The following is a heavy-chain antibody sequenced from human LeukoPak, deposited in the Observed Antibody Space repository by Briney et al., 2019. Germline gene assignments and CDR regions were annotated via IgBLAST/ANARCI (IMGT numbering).Heavy chain of an antibody. J-gene: IGHJ6*02. CDR3: AKEGSGAWFWSGYYQDTYYYYGMDV. CDR2: ISSSGGST. V-gene: IGHV3-23*01. Sequence: GGSLRLSCAASGFTFSSYAMSWVRQAPGKGLEGVTAISSSGGSTDYADSGKGRITIYRANSKTKMYLHMNSRRAEDTAVYYSAKEGSGAWFWSGYYQDTYYYYGMDVWGQGTTVTVSS. CDR1: GFTFSSYA. D-gene: IGHD3-3*01.